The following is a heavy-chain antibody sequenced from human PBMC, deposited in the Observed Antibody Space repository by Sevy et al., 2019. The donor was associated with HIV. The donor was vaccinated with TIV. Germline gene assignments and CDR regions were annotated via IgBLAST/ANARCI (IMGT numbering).Heavy chain of an antibody. D-gene: IGHD6-19*01. CDR2: IKPDGSDK. CDR1: GFTFRTYW. Sequence: GGSLRLSCAASGFTFRTYWMSWVRQAPGKGLEWVANIKPDGSDKNYMDSVKGRFTISRDNAKNSLYLHVSSLRAEDPAVYYCARLSSPMPDSGWYDFFDHWGQGTLVTVSS. V-gene: IGHV3-7*01. J-gene: IGHJ4*02. CDR3: ARLSSPMPDSGWYDFFDH.